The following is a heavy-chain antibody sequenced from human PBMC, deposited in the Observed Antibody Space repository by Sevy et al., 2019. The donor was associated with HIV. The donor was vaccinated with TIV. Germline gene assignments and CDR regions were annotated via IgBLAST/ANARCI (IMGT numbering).Heavy chain of an antibody. Sequence: GGCLRLSCTASGFTFGGYTMSWVRQAPGKGLEWVAFIRGKPYGGTTEYAASVKGRFTISRDDSKSIAYLQMNSLNTEDTAVYYCTRVEGAADWGMDVWGQGTTVTVSS. CDR1: GFTFGGYT. J-gene: IGHJ6*02. D-gene: IGHD1-26*01. CDR2: IRGKPYGGTT. V-gene: IGHV3-49*04. CDR3: TRVEGAADWGMDV.